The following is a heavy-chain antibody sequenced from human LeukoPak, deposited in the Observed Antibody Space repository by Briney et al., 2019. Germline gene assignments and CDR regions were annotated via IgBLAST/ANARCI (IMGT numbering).Heavy chain of an antibody. V-gene: IGHV1-18*01. CDR2: ISANTGKT. CDR1: GSTFATYG. D-gene: IGHD6-13*01. CDR3: AKVAGDRMDY. J-gene: IGHJ4*02. Sequence: ASVKVSCKASGSTFATYGFCWERHAPGHGLEWMGWISANTGKTDYAQKYQGRVAMTTYTSTSTAYMELRSLRPDDTAVYFCAKVAGDRMDYWGQGTLVTVSS.